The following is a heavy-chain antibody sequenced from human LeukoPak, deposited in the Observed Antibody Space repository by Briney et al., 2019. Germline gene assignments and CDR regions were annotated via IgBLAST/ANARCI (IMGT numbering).Heavy chain of an antibody. D-gene: IGHD3-10*01. V-gene: IGHV3-11*04. Sequence: LSLTCTVSGGSISSSSYYWGWIRQPPGKGLEWVSYISSSGSTIYYADSVKGRFTISRDNAKNSLYLQMNSLRAEDTAVYYCAREGYYGSGLYYYYYMDVWGKGTTVTVSS. CDR3: AREGYYGSGLYYYYYMDV. J-gene: IGHJ6*03. CDR1: GGSISSSSYY. CDR2: ISSSGSTI.